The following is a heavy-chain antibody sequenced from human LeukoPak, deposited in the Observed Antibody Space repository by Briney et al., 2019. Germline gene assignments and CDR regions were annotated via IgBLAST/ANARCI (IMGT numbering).Heavy chain of an antibody. D-gene: IGHD3-22*01. J-gene: IGHJ4*02. CDR3: ASPYYYDGSSYYHFFDH. CDR1: GFTFTNYP. Sequence: PGGSLRLSCAASGFTFTNYPVHWVRQAPGKGLEWVTVISYDGTTKYYADSVKGRFTISRDNSRSTLYLQMNNLRTEDTAVYYCASPYYYDGSSYYHFFDHWGQGTLVTVSS. V-gene: IGHV3-30*04. CDR2: ISYDGTTK.